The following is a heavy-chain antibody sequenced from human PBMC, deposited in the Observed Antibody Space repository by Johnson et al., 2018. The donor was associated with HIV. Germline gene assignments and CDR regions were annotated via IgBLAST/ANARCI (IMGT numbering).Heavy chain of an antibody. CDR2: INRDGSST. J-gene: IGHJ3*02. CDR3: ARDDYGGLDAFDI. D-gene: IGHD4-23*01. CDR1: GFTLSSYW. Sequence: VQLVESGGGLVQPGGSLRLSCAASGFTLSSYWMHWVRQAPGKGLVWVSRINRDGSSTSYADSVQGRFTISRDNAKNTLYLQMNSLRAEDTAVYYCARDDYGGLDAFDIWGQGTMVTVSS. V-gene: IGHV3-74*01.